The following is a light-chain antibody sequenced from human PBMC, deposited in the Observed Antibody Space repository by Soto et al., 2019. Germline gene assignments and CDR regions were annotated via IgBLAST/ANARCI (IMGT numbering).Light chain of an antibody. CDR2: DAS. J-gene: IGKJ5*01. CDR3: QQRSNWPPIT. CDR1: QSVGSS. V-gene: IGKV3-11*01. Sequence: EIVLTQSPATLSLSPGERATLSCRASQSVGSSLAWYQQKPGQAPRLLIYDASNRATGIPARFSGSGSGTDFTLTISSLEPEDFAVYYCQQRSNWPPITFGQGTRLEIK.